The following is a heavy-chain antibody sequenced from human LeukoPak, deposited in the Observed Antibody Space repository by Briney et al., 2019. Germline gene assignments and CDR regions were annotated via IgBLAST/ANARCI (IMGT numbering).Heavy chain of an antibody. CDR3: ERSSAGRVDY. J-gene: IGHJ4*02. CDR2: MDYSGTS. V-gene: IGHV4-39*01. D-gene: IGHD6-6*01. Sequence: SETLSLTRTVSGGSIRSSGYYWGWVRQPPGKGLEWIGSMDYSGTSYYNPSPPLKSRVIVSVDTSKSQFSLKLNSVTAADTAMYYCERSSAGRVDYWGQGILVIVSS. CDR1: GGSIRSSGYY.